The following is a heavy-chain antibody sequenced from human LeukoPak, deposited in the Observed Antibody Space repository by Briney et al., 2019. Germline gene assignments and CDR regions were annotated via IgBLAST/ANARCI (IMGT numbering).Heavy chain of an antibody. Sequence: GGSLRLSCAVSGFTVSSNYMSWVRQAPGKGLEWVSVIYSGGSTYYADSVKGRFTISRDNSKNTLYLQMNSLRAEDTAVYYCAHGYNSRPFDYWGQGTLVTVSS. D-gene: IGHD5-24*01. J-gene: IGHJ4*02. CDR3: AHGYNSRPFDY. V-gene: IGHV3-53*01. CDR1: GFTVSSNY. CDR2: IYSGGST.